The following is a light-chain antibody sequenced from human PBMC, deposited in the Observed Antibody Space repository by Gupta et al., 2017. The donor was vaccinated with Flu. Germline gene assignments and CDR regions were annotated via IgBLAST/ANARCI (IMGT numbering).Light chain of an antibody. CDR2: DVT. CDR1: SSDVGDDNC. CDR3: CSYAGTYIYV. Sequence: SVTIYCTGTSSDVGDDNCVSWYQHHPGNVPKVIIYDVTNRPSGVPDRFSGSKSGNTASLTISGLQAEDEADYYCCSYAGTYIYVLGTGTKVTVL. V-gene: IGLV2-11*01. J-gene: IGLJ1*01.